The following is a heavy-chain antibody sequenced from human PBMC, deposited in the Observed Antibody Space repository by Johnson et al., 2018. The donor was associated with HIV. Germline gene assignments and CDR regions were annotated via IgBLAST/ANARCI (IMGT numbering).Heavy chain of an antibody. V-gene: IGHV3-15*01. CDR2: LTSQTAGGTT. CDR3: TTGPVGATKGGGALDI. J-gene: IGHJ3*02. Sequence: MLLVESGGGLVKPGGSLRLSCAASGFTFNRAWMSWVRQAPGRGLEWVGRLTSQTAGGTTDNAAPVNGRFPVSRNASNSMLYLQMNNLKTEDTAVYYCTTGPVGATKGGGALDIWGQGTMVTVSS. CDR1: GFTFNRAW. D-gene: IGHD1-26*01.